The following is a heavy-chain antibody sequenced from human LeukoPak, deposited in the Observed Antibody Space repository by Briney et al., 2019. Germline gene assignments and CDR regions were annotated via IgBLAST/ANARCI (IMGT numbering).Heavy chain of an antibody. CDR2: ITNSGSTI. CDR3: VRSFSYYYDSSGYSRGFDY. J-gene: IGHJ4*02. D-gene: IGHD3-22*01. CDR1: GFTFSDYY. Sequence: PGGSLRLSCAASGFTFSDYYMSWIRQAPGKGLEWVSYITNSGSTIYYADSVKGRFTISRDNAKNTLYLQMNSLRAEDTAVYYCVRSFSYYYDSSGYSRGFDYWGQGTLVTVSS. V-gene: IGHV3-11*04.